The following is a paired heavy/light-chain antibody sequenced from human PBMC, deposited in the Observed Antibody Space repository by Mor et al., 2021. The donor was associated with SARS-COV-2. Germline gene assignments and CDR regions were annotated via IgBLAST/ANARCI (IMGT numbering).Light chain of an antibody. CDR2: GAS. J-gene: IGKJ3*01. Sequence: EIVMTQSPATLSVSPGEGATLSCRASQSVSSNLAWYQQKPGQAPRLLIYGASTRATGIPARFSGSGSGTDFTLTISSLQSEDFAVYYCQQYNNWPPFTFGPGTKVDIK. CDR3: QQYNNWPPFT. CDR1: QSVSSN. V-gene: IGKV3-15*01.
Heavy chain of an antibody. CDR2: IWYDGSQK. J-gene: IGHJ4*02. D-gene: IGHD4-17*01. Sequence: QVQLVESGGGVVQPGRSLRLSCAASGFTFGSYGMHWVRQTPGKGPEWVALIWYDGSQKHYADSVQGRFTISRDNSKNTLYLQMNSLGVEDTAVYYCARSLAYGGYEGGGYWGQGTLVTVSS. V-gene: IGHV3-33*01. CDR1: GFTFGSYG. CDR3: ARSLAYGGYEGGGY.